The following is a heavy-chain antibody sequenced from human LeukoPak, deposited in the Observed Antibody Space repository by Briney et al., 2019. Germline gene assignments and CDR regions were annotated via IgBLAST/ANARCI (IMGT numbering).Heavy chain of an antibody. D-gene: IGHD6-6*01. V-gene: IGHV3-53*01. CDR3: ARVGSSSSFFAYFDC. CDR1: GFTVSSTY. J-gene: IGHJ4*02. CDR2: IYSGGNI. Sequence: GGSLRLSCAASGFTVSSTYMSWVRQAPGKGLEWVSVIYSGGNIYYIDSVKGRFTISRDTSKNTLYLQMNSLRAEDTAVYYCARVGSSSSFFAYFDCWGQGTLVTVSS.